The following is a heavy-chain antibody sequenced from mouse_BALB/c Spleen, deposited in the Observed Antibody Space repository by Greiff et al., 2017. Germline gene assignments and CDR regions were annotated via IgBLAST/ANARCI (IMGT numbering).Heavy chain of an antibody. CDR1: GFTFSSFG. V-gene: IGHV5-17*02. CDR3: ARVAYYYAMDY. D-gene: IGHD1-1*01. Sequence: VQLQQSGGGLVQPGGSRKLSCAASGFTFSSFGMHWVRQAPEKGLEWVAYISSGSSTIYYADTVKGRFTISRDNPKNTLFLQMTSLRSEDTAMYYCARVAYYYAMDYWGQGTSVTVSS. J-gene: IGHJ4*01. CDR2: ISSGSSTI.